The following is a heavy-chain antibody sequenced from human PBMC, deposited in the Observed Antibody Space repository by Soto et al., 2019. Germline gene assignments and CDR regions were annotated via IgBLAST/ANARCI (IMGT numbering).Heavy chain of an antibody. J-gene: IGHJ4*02. V-gene: IGHV4-39*01. CDR1: GGSISSSSYY. D-gene: IGHD3-22*01. Sequence: SETLSLTCTVAGGSISSSSYYWGWIRQPPGKGLEWIGSIYYSGSTYYNPSLKSRVTISVDTPKNQSSLKLSSVTAADTAVYYCARLVYDSSGYRPGWGQGTLITVS. CDR3: ARLVYDSSGYRPG. CDR2: IYYSGST.